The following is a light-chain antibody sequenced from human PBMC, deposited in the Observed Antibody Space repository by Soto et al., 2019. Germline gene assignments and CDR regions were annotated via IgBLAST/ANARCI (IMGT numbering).Light chain of an antibody. J-gene: IGKJ4*01. CDR3: QQRSNGPST. CDR2: DAS. Sequence: EIVLTQSPATLSLSPGNRATLSCRASQSVSGYLAWYQQKPGQAPRLLIYDASNRATGIPARLSGSGSGTDFTLPITSLEPEDFAGYYCQQRSNGPSTCGGGNKVAI. CDR1: QSVSGY. V-gene: IGKV3-11*01.